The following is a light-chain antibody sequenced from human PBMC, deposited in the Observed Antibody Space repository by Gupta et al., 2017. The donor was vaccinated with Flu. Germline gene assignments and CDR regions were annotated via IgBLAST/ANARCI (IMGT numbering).Light chain of an antibody. V-gene: IGKV3-15*01. CDR3: QQYFRLPLT. Sequence: MTQSPATLSVAPGERVTLSCRASERVSSNLAWYQQKPGRAPRLLIYAASPRATDFPARFSGSGSGTEFTLTLSGLQSEASAVYYCQQYFRLPLTFGGGTKVETK. CDR2: AAS. CDR1: ERVSSN. J-gene: IGKJ4*01.